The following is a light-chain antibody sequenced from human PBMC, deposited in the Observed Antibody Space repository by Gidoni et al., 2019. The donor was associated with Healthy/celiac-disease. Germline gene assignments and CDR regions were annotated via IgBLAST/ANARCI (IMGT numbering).Light chain of an antibody. V-gene: IGKV3-11*01. CDR1: QKISSY. J-gene: IGKJ1*01. CDR2: DAS. Sequence: EIVLTQSPATLSLSPGERATLSCRASQKISSYLAWYQQKPGQAPRLLIYDASNRATGIPARFRGSGSGTDFTLTISGLEPEDFAVYYCQLRSNWPPWTFGQGTKVEIK. CDR3: QLRSNWPPWT.